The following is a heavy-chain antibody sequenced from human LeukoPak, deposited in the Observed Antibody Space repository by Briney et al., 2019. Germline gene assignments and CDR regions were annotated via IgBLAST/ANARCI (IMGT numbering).Heavy chain of an antibody. CDR2: ISAYNGNT. CDR3: AREPTEAAGGHWFDP. D-gene: IGHD6-13*01. Sequence: ASVKVSCKASGYTFTSYDISWVRQAPGQGLEWMGWISAYNGNTNYAQKLQGRVTMTTDTSTSTAYMELRSLRSDDTAVYYCAREPTEAAGGHWFDPWGQGTMVTVSS. V-gene: IGHV1-18*01. J-gene: IGHJ5*02. CDR1: GYTFTSYD.